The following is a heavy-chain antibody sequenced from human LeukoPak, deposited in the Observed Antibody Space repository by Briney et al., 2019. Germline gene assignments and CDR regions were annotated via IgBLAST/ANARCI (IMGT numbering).Heavy chain of an antibody. V-gene: IGHV3-21*01. J-gene: IGHJ4*02. Sequence: GGSLRLSCAASGFTFSSYNMNWVRQAPGKGLEWVSSISSSSSNIYYADSVKGRFPISRDNAKNSLYLQMNSLIAEDTAVYYCARVEVGYWGQGTLVTVSS. CDR2: ISSSSSNI. D-gene: IGHD3-10*01. CDR1: GFTFSSYN. CDR3: ARVEVGY.